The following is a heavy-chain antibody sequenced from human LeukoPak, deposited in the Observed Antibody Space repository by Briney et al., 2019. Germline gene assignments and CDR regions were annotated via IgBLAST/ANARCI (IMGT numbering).Heavy chain of an antibody. J-gene: IGHJ4*02. D-gene: IGHD4-23*01. CDR2: ISWNSGSI. CDR3: AKDMAYGGNSIDY. CDR1: GFTLGDYT. Sequence: GRSLRLSCAASGFTLGDYTMHWVRQAPGKGLEWVSGISWNSGSIGYADSVKGRFTISRDNAQNSLYLQMNNLGTEDTAFYYCAKDMAYGGNSIDYWGQGTLVTVSS. V-gene: IGHV3-9*01.